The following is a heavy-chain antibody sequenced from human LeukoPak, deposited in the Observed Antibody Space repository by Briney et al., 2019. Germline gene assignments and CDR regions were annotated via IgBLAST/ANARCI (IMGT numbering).Heavy chain of an antibody. Sequence: PSETLSLTCAVYGGSFSGYYWSWIRQPPGKGLEWIGEINHSGSTNYNPSLKSRVTISVDTSKNQFSLKLSSVTAADTAVYYCATGITMVRGDAFDTWGQGTMVTVSS. V-gene: IGHV4-34*01. J-gene: IGHJ3*02. CDR3: ATGITMVRGDAFDT. CDR2: INHSGST. D-gene: IGHD3-10*01. CDR1: GGSFSGYY.